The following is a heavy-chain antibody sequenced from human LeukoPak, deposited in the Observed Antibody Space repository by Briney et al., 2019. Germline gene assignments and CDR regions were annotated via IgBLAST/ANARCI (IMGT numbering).Heavy chain of an antibody. J-gene: IGHJ3*02. D-gene: IGHD4-11*01. CDR3: ARVRGFGNYVLGAFDI. CDR2: INPNSGGT. V-gene: IGHV1-2*02. CDR1: GYTFTGYY. Sequence: GASVKVSCKASGYTFTGYYMHWVRQAPGQGLEWMGWINPNSGGTNYAQKFQGRVTMTRDTSISTAYMELSRLRSDDTAVYYCARVRGFGNYVLGAFDIWGQGTMVTVSS.